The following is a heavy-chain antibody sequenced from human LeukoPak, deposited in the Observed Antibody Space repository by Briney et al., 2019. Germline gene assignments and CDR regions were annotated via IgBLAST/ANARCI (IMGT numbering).Heavy chain of an antibody. D-gene: IGHD5-24*01. V-gene: IGHV3-30*03. CDR2: ISYDGSNK. CDR3: ARDLSEMALDY. Sequence: GRSLRLSCAASGFTFSSYGMRWVRQAPGKGLEWVAVISYDGSNKYYADSVKGRFTISRDNSKNTLYLQMNSLRAEDTAVYYCARDLSEMALDYWGQGTLVTVSS. CDR1: GFTFSSYG. J-gene: IGHJ4*02.